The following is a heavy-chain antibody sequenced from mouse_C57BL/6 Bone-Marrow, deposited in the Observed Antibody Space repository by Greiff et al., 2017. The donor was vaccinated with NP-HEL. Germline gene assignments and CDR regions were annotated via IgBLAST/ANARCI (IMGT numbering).Heavy chain of an antibody. J-gene: IGHJ2*01. Sequence: EVQGVESGGDLVKPGGSLKLSCVASGFTFSSYGMSWVRQTPDKRLEWVATISSGGSYTYYPDSVKGRFTISRDNAKNTLYLQMSSLKSEDTAMYYCASFYYYGSSYFDYWGQGTTLTVSS. CDR3: ASFYYYGSSYFDY. V-gene: IGHV5-6*01. CDR1: GFTFSSYG. CDR2: ISSGGSYT. D-gene: IGHD1-1*01.